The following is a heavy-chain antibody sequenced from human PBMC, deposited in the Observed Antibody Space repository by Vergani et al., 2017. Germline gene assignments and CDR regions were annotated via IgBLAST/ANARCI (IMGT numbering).Heavy chain of an antibody. D-gene: IGHD5-18*01. Sequence: QVQLVQSGAEVKKPGSSVKVSCKASGGTFSSYAISWVRQAPGQGLEWMGGINPNSGGTNYAQKFQGRVTMTRDTSNSTAYMELSRLRSDDTAVYYCARSAARYYMDVWGKGTTVTVSS. CDR1: GGTFSSYA. V-gene: IGHV1-2*02. CDR2: INPNSGGT. J-gene: IGHJ6*03. CDR3: ARSAARYYMDV.